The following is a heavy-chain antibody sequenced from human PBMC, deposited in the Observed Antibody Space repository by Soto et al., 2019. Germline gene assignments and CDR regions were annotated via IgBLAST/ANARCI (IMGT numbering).Heavy chain of an antibody. CDR3: ARDRLGLGKYDFWSGYYTAFDY. V-gene: IGHV3-48*01. CDR1: GFTFSSYS. J-gene: IGHJ4*01. D-gene: IGHD3-3*01. CDR2: ISSSSSTI. Sequence: EVQLVESGGGLVQPGGSLRLSCAASGFTFSSYSMNWVRQAPGKGLEWVSYISSSSSTIYYADSVKGRFTISRDNAKNSLYLQMISLRAADAAVYSCARDRLGLGKYDFWSGYYTAFDYWAHGTLVTVSS.